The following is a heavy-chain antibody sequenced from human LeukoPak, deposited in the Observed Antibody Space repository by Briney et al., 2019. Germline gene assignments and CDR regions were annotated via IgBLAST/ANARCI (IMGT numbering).Heavy chain of an antibody. D-gene: IGHD2-15*01. Sequence: SETLSLTCAVYGGSFSGYYWSWIRQPPGKGLGWIGEINHSGSTNYNPSLKSRVTISVDTSKNQFSLKLSSVTAADTAVYYCARGRNGIVVVVAATRTLDYWGQGTLVTVSS. V-gene: IGHV4-34*01. J-gene: IGHJ4*02. CDR3: ARGRNGIVVVVAATRTLDY. CDR2: INHSGST. CDR1: GGSFSGYY.